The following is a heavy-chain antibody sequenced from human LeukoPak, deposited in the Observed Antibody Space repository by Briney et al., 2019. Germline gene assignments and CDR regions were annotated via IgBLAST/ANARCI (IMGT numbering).Heavy chain of an antibody. J-gene: IGHJ2*01. V-gene: IGHV4-39*01. CDR2: IYYSGST. CDR3: AIPGIAVSTYWYFDL. D-gene: IGHD6-19*01. Sequence: ETLSHTCTVSGGSISSSSYYWGWIRQPPGKGLEWIGSIYYSGSTYYNPSLKSRVTISVDTSKNQFSLKLSSVTAADTAVYYCAIPGIAVSTYWYFDLWGRGTLVTVSS. CDR1: GGSISSSSYY.